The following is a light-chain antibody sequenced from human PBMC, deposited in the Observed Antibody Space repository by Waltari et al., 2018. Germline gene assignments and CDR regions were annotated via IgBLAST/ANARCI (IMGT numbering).Light chain of an antibody. V-gene: IGLV2-23*01. J-gene: IGLJ2*01. Sequence: QSALTQPASVSGSPGQSLTISCPGTSSDVGKYNLVSWYQQHPGQAPQLMIYGGSQRPSGVSDRFSGSKSGNTASLTISGLQAEDEADYYCFSYAGRATGVFGGGTKLTVL. CDR1: SSDVGKYNL. CDR3: FSYAGRATGV. CDR2: GGS.